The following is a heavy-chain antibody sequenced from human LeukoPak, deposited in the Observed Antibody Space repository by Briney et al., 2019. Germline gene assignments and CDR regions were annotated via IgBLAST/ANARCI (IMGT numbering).Heavy chain of an antibody. CDR3: ASTYYDFWSGYYVGKKKGSPYYYFDY. CDR2: IYYSGST. J-gene: IGHJ4*02. CDR1: GGSISSSSYY. V-gene: IGHV4-39*07. D-gene: IGHD3-3*01. Sequence: SETLSLTCTVSGGSISSSSYYWGWIRQPPGKGLEWIGSIYYSGSTYYNPSLKSRVTISVDTSKNQFSLKLSSVTAADTAVYYCASTYYDFWSGYYVGKKKGSPYYYFDYWGQGTLVTVSS.